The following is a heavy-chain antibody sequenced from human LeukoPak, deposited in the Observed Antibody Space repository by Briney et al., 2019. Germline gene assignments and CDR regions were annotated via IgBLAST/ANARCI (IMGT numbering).Heavy chain of an antibody. Sequence: PSGTLSLTCTVSGGSISSSSYYWGWIRQPPGKGLEWIGSIYYSGSTYYNPSLKSRVTISVDTSKNQFSLKLSSVTAADTAVYYCARMDMVVVPAAITPGWFDPWGQGTLVTVSS. J-gene: IGHJ5*02. V-gene: IGHV4-39*01. D-gene: IGHD2-2*03. CDR3: ARMDMVVVPAAITPGWFDP. CDR1: GGSISSSSYY. CDR2: IYYSGST.